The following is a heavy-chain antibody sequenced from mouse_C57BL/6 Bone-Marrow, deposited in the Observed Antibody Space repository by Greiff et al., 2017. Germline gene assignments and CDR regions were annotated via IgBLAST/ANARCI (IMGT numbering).Heavy chain of an antibody. Sequence: VQLQQPGAELVKPGASVKLSCKASGYTFTSYWMHWVKQRPGQGLEWIGMIHPNSGSTNYNEKFKSKATLTVDKSSSTAYVQLSSLTSEDSAVYYCARGNYVGFAYWGQETLVTVSA. CDR2: IHPNSGST. V-gene: IGHV1-64*01. D-gene: IGHD2-1*01. J-gene: IGHJ3*01. CDR1: GYTFTSYW. CDR3: ARGNYVGFAY.